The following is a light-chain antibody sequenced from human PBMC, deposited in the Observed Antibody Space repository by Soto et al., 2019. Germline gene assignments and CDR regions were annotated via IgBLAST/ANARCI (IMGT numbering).Light chain of an antibody. V-gene: IGKV1-5*01. CDR1: PSISSW. CDR3: QQYHGYSTWT. J-gene: IGKJ1*01. CDR2: DAS. Sequence: IQMTHSPSTLSASVGARGTITCRPSPSISSWLAWYQKQPGKAPKPLIWDASTWQRGVPSRLSGSGSGTGFTLTLSSLQPEDFATYYCQQYHGYSTWTFGQGTKVDIK.